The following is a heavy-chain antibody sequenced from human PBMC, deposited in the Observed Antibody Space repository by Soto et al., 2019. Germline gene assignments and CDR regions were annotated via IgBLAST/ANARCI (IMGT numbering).Heavy chain of an antibody. CDR3: AKDGGWSLAVAGLFDY. J-gene: IGHJ4*02. CDR2: ISDSGGST. CDR1: GSTFSSDD. V-gene: IGHV3-23*01. D-gene: IGHD6-19*01. Sequence: VHLLEYGGGLVQPGGSLRLSCVVSGSTFSSDDMSWVRQAPGRGLEWVSGISDSGGSTYYADSVKGGFTISRDNAKNTLYLQMKSLRVEDTALYYCAKDGGWSLAVAGLFDYWGPGTQVTVSS.